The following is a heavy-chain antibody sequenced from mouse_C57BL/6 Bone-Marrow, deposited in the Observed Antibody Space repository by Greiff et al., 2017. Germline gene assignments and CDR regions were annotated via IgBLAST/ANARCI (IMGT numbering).Heavy chain of an antibody. D-gene: IGHD1-1*01. J-gene: IGHJ3*01. CDR2: FYPGSGSI. Sequence: QVQLQQSGAELVKPGASVKLSCKASGYTFTEYTIHWVKQRSGQGLEWIGWFYPGSGSIKYNEKFKDKATLTADKSSSTVYMELSRLTSEDSAVYFCARREGRYYYGSSYDWFAYWGQGTLVTVSA. CDR1: GYTFTEYT. CDR3: ARREGRYYYGSSYDWFAY. V-gene: IGHV1-62-2*01.